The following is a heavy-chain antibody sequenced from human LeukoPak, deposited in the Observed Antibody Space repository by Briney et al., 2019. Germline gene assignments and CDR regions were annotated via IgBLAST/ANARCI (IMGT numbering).Heavy chain of an antibody. J-gene: IGHJ6*02. Sequence: GSLSLSCAASGFPFSSFAMSWVRQAPGKGLEWVSVITPSDGSTYYSDSVRGRFTISRDNSKNTMYLQMNSLRAEDTAVYYCAKAQTMTMVTTVFYYGMDVWGQGTTVIVSS. CDR1: GFPFSSFA. CDR3: AKAQTMTMVTTVFYYGMDV. V-gene: IGHV3-23*01. CDR2: ITPSDGST. D-gene: IGHD4-17*01.